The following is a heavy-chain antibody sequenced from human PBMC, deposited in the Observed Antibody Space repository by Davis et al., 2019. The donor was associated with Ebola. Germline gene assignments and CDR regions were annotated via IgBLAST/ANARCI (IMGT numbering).Heavy chain of an antibody. CDR1: GFTFSSYS. CDR2: ISSRSSYI. D-gene: IGHD5-12*01. Sequence: GESLKISCAASGFTFSSYSMNWVRQAPGKGLEWVSSISSRSSYIYYADSVKGRFTISRDNAKNSLYLQMNSLRAEDTAVYYCASGATPSYYYGMDVWGQGTTVTVSS. J-gene: IGHJ6*02. V-gene: IGHV3-21*01. CDR3: ASGATPSYYYGMDV.